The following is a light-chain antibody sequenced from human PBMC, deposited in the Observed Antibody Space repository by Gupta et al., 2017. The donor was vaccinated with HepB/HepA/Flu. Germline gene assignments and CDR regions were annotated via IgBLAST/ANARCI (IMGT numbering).Light chain of an antibody. V-gene: IGKV3-15*01. Sequence: EIVMTQSPDTLSVSPGEGATISCRASQNVNYNLAWYQQRHGQAPRPLIHGASIRATGVPATFRGSGSGTDITLTISSLQFEDVAVYYCQQSNDWQPARTFGPGTKVDIK. J-gene: IGKJ3*01. CDR1: QNVNYN. CDR3: QQSNDWQPART. CDR2: GAS.